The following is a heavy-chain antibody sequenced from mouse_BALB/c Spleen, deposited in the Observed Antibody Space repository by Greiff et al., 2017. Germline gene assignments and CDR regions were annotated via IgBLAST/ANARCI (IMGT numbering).Heavy chain of an antibody. D-gene: IGHD3-2*01. CDR1: GFSLTSYD. J-gene: IGHJ2*01. CDR3: VRETARVPYYFDY. V-gene: IGHV2-9-2*01. CDR2: IWTGGGT. Sequence: QVQLKQSGPGLVAPSQSLSITCTVSGFSLTSYDISWIRQPPGKGLEWLGVIWTGGGTNYNSAFMSRLSISKDNSKSQVFLKMNSLQTDDTAIYYCVRETARVPYYFDYWGQGTTLTVSS.